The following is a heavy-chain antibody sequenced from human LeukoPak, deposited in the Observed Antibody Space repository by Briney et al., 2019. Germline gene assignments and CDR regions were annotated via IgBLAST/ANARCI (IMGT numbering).Heavy chain of an antibody. J-gene: IGHJ5*02. Sequence: SETLSLTCTVSGGSINDFYWTWIRQPAGRELEWIGRIHSRVGTNYNPSLRSRVTMSMDTSRNQFSLTLTSATAADTATYFYARDPFRSSFDPWGQGILVTVSS. CDR2: IHSRVGT. CDR1: GGSINDFY. CDR3: ARDPFRSSFDP. D-gene: IGHD3-3*01. V-gene: IGHV4-4*07.